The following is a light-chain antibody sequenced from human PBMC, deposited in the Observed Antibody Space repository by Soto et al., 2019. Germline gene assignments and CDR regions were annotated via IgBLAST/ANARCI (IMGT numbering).Light chain of an antibody. J-gene: IGLJ2*01. CDR1: SGHSSSA. V-gene: IGLV4-69*01. CDR2: VNNDGSH. Sequence: QTVLTQSPSASASLGASVKLTCTLSSGHSSSAIAWHQQQPGKGPRYLMKVNNDGSHTKGDGIPDRFSGSSSGAERYLTISSLQSEDEADYYCQTWGTYVVFGGGTKVTVL. CDR3: QTWGTYVV.